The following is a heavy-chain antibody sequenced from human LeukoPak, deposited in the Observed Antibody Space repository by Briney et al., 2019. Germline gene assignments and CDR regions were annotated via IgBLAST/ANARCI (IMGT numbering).Heavy chain of an antibody. Sequence: GGSLRLSCVASGFIFSKHWMHWVRQAPGKGLVWVSRLNLDGSTTSYADSVKGRFTISRDNAKNTLYLQMNSLRVDDTGVYYCARESSGCYWGWGQGTLVTVSS. J-gene: IGHJ4*02. D-gene: IGHD7-27*01. CDR1: GFIFSKHW. CDR3: ARESSGCYWG. V-gene: IGHV3-74*01. CDR2: LNLDGSTT.